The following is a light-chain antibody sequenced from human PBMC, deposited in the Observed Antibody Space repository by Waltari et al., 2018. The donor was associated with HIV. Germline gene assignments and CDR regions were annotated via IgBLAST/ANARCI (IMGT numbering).Light chain of an antibody. CDR1: SSNIGSDY. Sequence: QSVLTQPPSASATPGQRVTISCSGGSSNIGSDYVCWFQQLPGMAPRLLINRDEQRPSGVPDRFSGSKSGTSASLAISGLRPEDEANYYCATWDDSLSGVVFGGGTKVTVL. V-gene: IGLV1-47*01. CDR2: RDE. CDR3: ATWDDSLSGVV. J-gene: IGLJ2*01.